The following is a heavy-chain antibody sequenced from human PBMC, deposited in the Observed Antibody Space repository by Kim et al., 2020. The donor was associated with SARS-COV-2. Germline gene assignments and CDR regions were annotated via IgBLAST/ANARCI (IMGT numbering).Heavy chain of an antibody. CDR3: AREVAALSSYDY. CDR1: GFTFSDYY. J-gene: IGHJ4*01. D-gene: IGHD6-6*01. Sequence: GGSLRLSCAASGFTFSDYYMSWIRQAPGKGLEWVSYISNSSSYTNYADSVKGRFTISRDNAKNSLYLQMNSLRAEDTAVYYSAREVAALSSYDYWGQGTLVTVSS. V-gene: IGHV3-11*05. CDR2: ISNSSSYT.